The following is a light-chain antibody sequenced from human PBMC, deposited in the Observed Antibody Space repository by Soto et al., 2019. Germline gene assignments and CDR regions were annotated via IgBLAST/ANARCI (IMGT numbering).Light chain of an antibody. CDR1: QSVSSY. CDR2: DAS. J-gene: IGKJ1*01. Sequence: EIVLTQSPATLSLSPGERATLSCRASQSVSSYLAWYQQKPGQAPRLLIYDASNRATGIPARFSGSGSGTAFTLTISSLDPEDFAVYYCQQRSTTWTFGQGTNVEL. CDR3: QQRSTTWT. V-gene: IGKV3-11*01.